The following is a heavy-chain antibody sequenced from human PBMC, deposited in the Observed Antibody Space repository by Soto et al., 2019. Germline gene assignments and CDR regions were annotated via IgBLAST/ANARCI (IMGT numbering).Heavy chain of an antibody. Sequence: GASVKVSCKASGYSFTAYRIHWVRQAPGRGLEWMGWINPNSGATTYAPRFQGRVTMTRDTSSKTAYMEVSRLTSDDTALDYCAIDPRLRRGNTDPGGSPRTWLDPFGKGTLVTVSS. J-gene: IGHJ5*02. CDR1: GYSFTAYR. V-gene: IGHV1-2*02. CDR2: INPNSGAT. CDR3: AIDPRLRRGNTDPGGSPRTWLDP. D-gene: IGHD3-16*01.